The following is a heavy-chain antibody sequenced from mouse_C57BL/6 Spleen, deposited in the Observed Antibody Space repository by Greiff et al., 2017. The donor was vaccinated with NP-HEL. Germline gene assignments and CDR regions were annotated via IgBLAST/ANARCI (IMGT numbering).Heavy chain of an antibody. CDR2: INPNNGGT. CDR3: ASDHYSNYVLCDY. CDR1: GYTFTDYY. V-gene: IGHV1-26*01. J-gene: IGHJ2*01. D-gene: IGHD2-5*01. Sequence: VQLQQSGPELVKPGASVKISCTASGYTFTDYYMNWVKQSHGKSLEWIGDINPNNGGTSYNQKFKGKATFTVDKSSSTAYMELRSLTYEDSAVYYCASDHYSNYVLCDYWGQGTTLTVSS.